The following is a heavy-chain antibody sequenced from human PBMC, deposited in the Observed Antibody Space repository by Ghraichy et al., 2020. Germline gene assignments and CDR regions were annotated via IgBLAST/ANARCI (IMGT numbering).Heavy chain of an antibody. D-gene: IGHD5-18*01. Sequence: ASVKVSCKTSGYTFTNYAIHWVRQAPGQRLEWMGWINAAHGNTKYPQNFQDRVTITRDTSANTAYMELSSLRSEDTAVYYCARSPYSYGYYYYAMDVWGQGTTVSVSS. CDR1: GYTFTNYA. CDR3: ARSPYSYGYYYYAMDV. J-gene: IGHJ6*02. V-gene: IGHV1-3*01. CDR2: INAAHGNT.